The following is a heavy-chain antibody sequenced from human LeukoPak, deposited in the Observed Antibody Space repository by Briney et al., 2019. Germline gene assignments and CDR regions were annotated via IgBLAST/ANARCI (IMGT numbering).Heavy chain of an antibody. V-gene: IGHV4-34*01. D-gene: IGHD3-10*01. J-gene: IGHJ6*04. CDR2: INHSGST. CDR1: GGSFSGYY. CDR3: ARGRAMVRGYKVYYYYGRDV. Sequence: SETLSLTCAVYGGSFSGYYWSWIRQPPGKGLEWIGEINHSGSTNYNPSLKSRVTISVDTSKNQFSLKLSSATAADTAVYYCARGRAMVRGYKVYYYYGRDVWGKGTTVTVSS.